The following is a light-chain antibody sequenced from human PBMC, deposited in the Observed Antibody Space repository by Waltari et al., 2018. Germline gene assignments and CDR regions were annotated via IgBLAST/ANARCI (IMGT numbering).Light chain of an antibody. CDR3: QTWGTADFV. Sequence: QLVLTQSPSASASLGASVKLTCTLSSGHSTYAIAWHQQQPEKGPRYLMRLNSDGSHSKGDGIPVRFSGSSSGAERYLTISSRQSEDEADYYCQTWGTADFVFGTGTKVTVL. CDR2: LNSDGSH. CDR1: SGHSTYA. V-gene: IGLV4-69*01. J-gene: IGLJ1*01.